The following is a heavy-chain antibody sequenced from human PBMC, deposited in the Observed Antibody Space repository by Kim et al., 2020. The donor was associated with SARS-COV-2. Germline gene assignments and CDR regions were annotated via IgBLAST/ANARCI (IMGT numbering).Heavy chain of an antibody. V-gene: IGHV3-49*04. CDR3: TRAVPLGGGYGDYGNLFDY. J-gene: IGHJ4*02. Sequence: GGSLRLSCTASGFTFGDYAMSWVRQAPGKGLEWVGFIRSKAYGGTTEYAASVKGRFTISRDDSKSIAYLQMNSLKTEDTAVYYCTRAVPLGGGYGDYGNLFDYWGQGTLVTVSS. CDR1: GFTFGDYA. D-gene: IGHD4-17*01. CDR2: IRSKAYGGTT.